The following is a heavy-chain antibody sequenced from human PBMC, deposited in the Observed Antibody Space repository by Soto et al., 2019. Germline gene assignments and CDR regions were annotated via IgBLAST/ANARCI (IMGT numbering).Heavy chain of an antibody. CDR1: GGTFSSYA. D-gene: IGHD2-21*02. CDR3: ARGDTATYCGGDCYTNYGMYV. Sequence: QVQLVQSGAEVKKPGSSVKVSCKASGGTFSSYAISWVRQAPGQGLEWMGGIIPIFGTANYAQKFQGRVTITADESTSTAYMELSSLRSEDTAVYYCARGDTATYCGGDCYTNYGMYVWGQGTTVTVSS. J-gene: IGHJ6*02. CDR2: IIPIFGTA. V-gene: IGHV1-69*01.